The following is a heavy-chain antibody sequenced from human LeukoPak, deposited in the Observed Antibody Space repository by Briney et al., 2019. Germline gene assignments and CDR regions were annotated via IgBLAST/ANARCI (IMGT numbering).Heavy chain of an antibody. Sequence: SETLSLTCTVSGGSISSYYWSWIRQPAGKGLEWIGRIYTSGSSNYNPSLKSRVTMSVDTSKNQFSLKLSSVTAADTAVYYCARTTMVRGTYYMDVWGKGTTVTISS. J-gene: IGHJ6*03. D-gene: IGHD3-10*01. CDR2: IYTSGSS. V-gene: IGHV4-4*07. CDR3: ARTTMVRGTYYMDV. CDR1: GGSISSYY.